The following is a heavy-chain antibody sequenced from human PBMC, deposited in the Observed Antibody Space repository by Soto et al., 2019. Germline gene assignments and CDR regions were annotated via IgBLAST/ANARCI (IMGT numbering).Heavy chain of an antibody. Sequence: SETLSLTCTVSGGSISSSSYYWGLIRQPPGKGLEWIGSIYYSGGTYYNPSLKSRVTISVDTSKNQFSLKLSSVTAADTAVYYCARVVVPAATTNWGQGTLVTVSS. D-gene: IGHD2-2*01. V-gene: IGHV4-39*01. CDR1: GGSISSSSYY. CDR3: ARVVVPAATTN. CDR2: IYYSGGT. J-gene: IGHJ4*02.